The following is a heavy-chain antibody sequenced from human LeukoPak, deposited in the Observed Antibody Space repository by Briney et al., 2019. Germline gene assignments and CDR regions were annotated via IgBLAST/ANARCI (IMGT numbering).Heavy chain of an antibody. CDR3: TEFYFDRSGYADY. D-gene: IGHD3-22*01. CDR1: GGSISSSSFY. Sequence: SETLSLTCTVSGGSISSSSFYWGWIRQPPGKGLEWIGSIYYRGSTYYNPSLKSRVTISVDMSENQVSLKLRSVTAADMAVYYCTEFYFDRSGYADYWGQGTLVTVSS. J-gene: IGHJ4*02. V-gene: IGHV4-39*01. CDR2: IYYRGST.